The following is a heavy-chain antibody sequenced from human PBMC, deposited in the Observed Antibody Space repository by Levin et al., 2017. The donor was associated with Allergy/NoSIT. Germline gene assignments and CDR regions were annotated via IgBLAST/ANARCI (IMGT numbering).Heavy chain of an antibody. V-gene: IGHV3-30*18. CDR2: ITFDGSTK. Sequence: GESLRLSCAASGFTFSSYAMHWVRLAPGKGLEWVAVITFDGSTKYFADSVQGRLTISRDNSKNTLYLQLDSLRAEDTAVYYCAKDVSLAGVTSEYFDYWGQGTLVTVSS. CDR1: GFTFSSYA. CDR3: AKDVSLAGVTSEYFDY. J-gene: IGHJ4*02. D-gene: IGHD3-3*01.